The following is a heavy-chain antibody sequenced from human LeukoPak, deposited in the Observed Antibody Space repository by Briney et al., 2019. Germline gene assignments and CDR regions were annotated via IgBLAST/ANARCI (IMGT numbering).Heavy chain of an antibody. D-gene: IGHD3-3*01. CDR3: ARDRGYYTFDY. CDR1: IYSISSGYH. J-gene: IGHJ4*02. CDR2: IYYRGNT. V-gene: IGHV4-38-2*02. Sequence: SETLSFTCTVSIYSISSGYHWGWVRQSPGKGLEWIGCIYYRGNTYYNPPLKSRVTISLDTSKNQFSLKLTSVTAAETAIYYCARDRGYYTFDYWGQGTLVTVSS.